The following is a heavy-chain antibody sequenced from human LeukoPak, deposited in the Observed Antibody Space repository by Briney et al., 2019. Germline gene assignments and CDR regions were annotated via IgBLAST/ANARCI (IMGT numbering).Heavy chain of an antibody. Sequence: GSLRLSCAASGFTFSSYGMHWVRQAPGKGLEWVAFIRYDGSNKYYADSVKGRFTISRDNSKNTLYLQMNSLRAEDTAVYYCAKDYEGCSSTSCPIDYWGQGTLVTVSS. V-gene: IGHV3-30*02. CDR2: IRYDGSNK. CDR1: GFTFSSYG. CDR3: AKDYEGCSSTSCPIDY. J-gene: IGHJ4*02. D-gene: IGHD2-2*01.